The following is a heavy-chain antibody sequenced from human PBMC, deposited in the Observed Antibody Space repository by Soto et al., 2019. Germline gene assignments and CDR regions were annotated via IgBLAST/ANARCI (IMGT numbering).Heavy chain of an antibody. J-gene: IGHJ6*03. V-gene: IGHV3-23*01. CDR1: GLTFSSFS. D-gene: IGHD3-10*01. CDR3: AKGSTYYDYNMEA. CDR2: ISGNGGST. Sequence: EVQLLESGGGLVHPGGSLRLSCTTSGLTFSSFSMTWVRQAPGKGLEWVLSISGNGGSTYYEESVKGRFTMSRDNSENQLSLQMNTLRAEDTAIYYGAKGSTYYDYNMEAWGKGTTVAVSS.